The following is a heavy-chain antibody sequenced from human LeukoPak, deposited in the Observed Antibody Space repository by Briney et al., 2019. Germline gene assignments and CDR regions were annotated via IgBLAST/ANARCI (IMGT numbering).Heavy chain of an antibody. CDR1: GFTFSSYE. CDR3: ARDQESLPLAY. V-gene: IGHV3-48*03. J-gene: IGHJ4*02. CDR2: ISSSGSTI. Sequence: GGSLRLTCAASGFTFSSYEINWVRQAPGKGLEWVSYISSSGSTIYYADSVKGRFTISRDNAKNSLYLQMNSLRAEDTAVYYCARDQESLPLAYWGQGTLVTVSS.